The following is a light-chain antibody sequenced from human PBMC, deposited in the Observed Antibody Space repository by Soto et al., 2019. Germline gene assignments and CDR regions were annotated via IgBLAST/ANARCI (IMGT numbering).Light chain of an antibody. V-gene: IGKV1-5*01. CDR3: QQYYDYPWT. J-gene: IGKJ1*01. CDR2: DAS. CDR1: QSVSTR. Sequence: DIRMTQSAFTLSASVGDRVTITCRASQSVSTRLAWHQQKPGKAPKVLIYDASNLETGVPSRFSGSGSGREFTLTISSLQPDDFATYYCQQYYDYPWTFGQRTKVDI.